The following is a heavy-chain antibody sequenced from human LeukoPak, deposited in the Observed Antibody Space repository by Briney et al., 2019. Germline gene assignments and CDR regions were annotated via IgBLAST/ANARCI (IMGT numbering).Heavy chain of an antibody. J-gene: IGHJ6*02. D-gene: IGHD3-16*01. V-gene: IGHV1-69*13. CDR3: ARVKLGAAYYYYYGMDV. CDR2: IIPIFGTA. CDR1: GGTFSSYA. Sequence: SVTVSCKASGGTFSSYAISWVRQAPGQGLEWMGGIIPIFGTANYAQKFQGRVTITADESTSTAYMELSSLRSEDTAVYYCARVKLGAAYYYYYGMDVWGQGTTVTVSS.